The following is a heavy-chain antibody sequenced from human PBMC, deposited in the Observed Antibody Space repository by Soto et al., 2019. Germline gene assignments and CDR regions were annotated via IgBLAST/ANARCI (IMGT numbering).Heavy chain of an antibody. Sequence: EVQLLESGGGLVQPGGSLRLSCAASGFTFGNYAMIWVRQAPGKGLEWVSTLSGGGDGTYYADSVRGRFTISRENSRNAVYLQMNSLRAEDTAVYYGAKKGLGSLATYCSTGDCHYAFDIWGQGTMVTVSS. CDR2: LSGGGDGT. J-gene: IGHJ3*02. CDR3: AKKGLGSLATYCSTGDCHYAFDI. D-gene: IGHD2-15*01. V-gene: IGHV3-23*01. CDR1: GFTFGNYA.